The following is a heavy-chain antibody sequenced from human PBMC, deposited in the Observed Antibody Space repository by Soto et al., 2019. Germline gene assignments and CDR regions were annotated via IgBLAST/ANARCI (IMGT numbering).Heavy chain of an antibody. CDR2: ISSSSSYI. CDR3: AREPELTGPGKVGAFDI. Sequence: PGGSLRLSCASSVFTFSSYSMNCVRHSPGKWLEWVSSISSSSSYIYYADSVKGRFTISRDNAKNSLYLQMNSLRAEDTAVYYCAREPELTGPGKVGAFDIWGQGTMVSVSS. CDR1: VFTFSSYS. V-gene: IGHV3-21*01. J-gene: IGHJ3*02. D-gene: IGHD1-20*01.